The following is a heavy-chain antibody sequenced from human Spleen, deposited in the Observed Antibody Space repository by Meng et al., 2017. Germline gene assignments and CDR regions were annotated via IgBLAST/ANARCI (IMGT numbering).Heavy chain of an antibody. CDR1: GYIFTGYY. V-gene: IGHV1-2*02. D-gene: IGHD3-10*01. Sequence: ASVKVSCKASGYIFTGYYMHWVRQAPGQGLEWMGWINPNSGGTNYAQKFQGRVTMTRDTSISTAYMELSRLRSDDTAVYYCAREYPPWFGEWFYYYYGMDVWGQGTTVTVSS. CDR2: INPNSGGT. J-gene: IGHJ6*02. CDR3: AREYPPWFGEWFYYYYGMDV.